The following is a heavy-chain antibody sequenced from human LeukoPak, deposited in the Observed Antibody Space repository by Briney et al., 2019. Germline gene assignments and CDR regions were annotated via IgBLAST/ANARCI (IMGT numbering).Heavy chain of an antibody. V-gene: IGHV4-4*07. CDR2: IYTSGRT. CDR1: GGSISSYY. Sequence: SETLSLTCTVSGGSISSYYWSWIRQPAGKGLEWIGRIYTSGRTNYNPSLKSRVTISVDTSKNQFSLKLSSVTAADTAVYYCARHFLSGSYYGSFDYWGQGTLVTVSS. CDR3: ARHFLSGSYYGSFDY. J-gene: IGHJ4*02. D-gene: IGHD1-26*01.